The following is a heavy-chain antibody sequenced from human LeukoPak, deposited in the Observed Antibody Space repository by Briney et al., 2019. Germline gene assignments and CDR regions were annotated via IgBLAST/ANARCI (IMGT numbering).Heavy chain of an antibody. CDR1: GYTFTSYG. D-gene: IGHD3-22*01. CDR2: ISAYNGNT. V-gene: IGHV1-18*01. CDR3: ARVSGYYDSSGYSRRGHYFDY. J-gene: IGHJ4*02. Sequence: GALVKVSCKASGYTFTSYGISWVRQAPGQGLEWMGWISAYNGNTNYAQKLQGRVTMTTDTSTTTAYMELRSLRSDDTAVYYCARVSGYYDSSGYSRRGHYFDYWGQGTLVTVSS.